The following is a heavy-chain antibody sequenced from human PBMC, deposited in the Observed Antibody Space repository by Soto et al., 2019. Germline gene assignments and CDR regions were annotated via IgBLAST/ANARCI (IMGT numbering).Heavy chain of an antibody. CDR3: ARDLGPTGSYYFDY. CDR2: IYHSGST. CDR1: GGSISSSNW. Sequence: SETLSLTCAVSGGSISSSNWWSWVRQPPGKGLEWIGEIYHSGSTNYNPSLKSRVTISVDKSKNQFSLKLSSVTAADTAVYYCARDLGPTGSYYFDYWGQGTLVTVSS. V-gene: IGHV4-4*02. D-gene: IGHD1-26*01. J-gene: IGHJ4*02.